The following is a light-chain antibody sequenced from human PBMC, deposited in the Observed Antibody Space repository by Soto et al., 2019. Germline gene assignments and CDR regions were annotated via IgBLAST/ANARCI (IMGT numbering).Light chain of an antibody. V-gene: IGLV2-14*01. Sequence: QSALTQPASVSGSPGQSITISCTGTSSDVGSYNYVSWYQQHPAKAPKLVIYDVSNRPSGVSNRFSGSKSVNTASLTISGLQSEDEADYYCSSYTSSSTRVFGGGIKLTVL. J-gene: IGLJ3*02. CDR1: SSDVGSYNY. CDR2: DVS. CDR3: SSYTSSSTRV.